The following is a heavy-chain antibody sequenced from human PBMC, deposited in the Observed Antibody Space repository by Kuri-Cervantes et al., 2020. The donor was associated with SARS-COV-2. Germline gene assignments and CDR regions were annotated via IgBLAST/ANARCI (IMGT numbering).Heavy chain of an antibody. CDR1: GGSTSSQSYY. J-gene: IGHJ4*02. Sequence: GSLRLSCTVSGGSTSSQSYYWGWIRQPPGKGLEWIGRVYYSGTTYYNPSLKSRVTISLDTSKNQLSLNLNSVTAADTAVYYCARLLDIGGGDYWGQGTLVTVSS. V-gene: IGHV4-39*01. CDR3: ARLLDIGGGDY. D-gene: IGHD1-1*01. CDR2: VYYSGTT.